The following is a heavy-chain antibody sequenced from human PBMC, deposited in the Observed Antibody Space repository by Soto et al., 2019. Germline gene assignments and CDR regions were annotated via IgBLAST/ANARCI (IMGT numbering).Heavy chain of an antibody. Sequence: GSLRLSCAASGFTFSSHAMTWVRQAPGKGLEWVSAISGSGGSTYYADSVKGRFTISRDNSKNTLYLQMNSLRAEDTAVYYCAKSAFYYYYYMDVWGKGTTVTVSS. J-gene: IGHJ6*03. CDR1: GFTFSSHA. CDR3: AKSAFYYYYYMDV. D-gene: IGHD3-3*02. CDR2: ISGSGGST. V-gene: IGHV3-23*01.